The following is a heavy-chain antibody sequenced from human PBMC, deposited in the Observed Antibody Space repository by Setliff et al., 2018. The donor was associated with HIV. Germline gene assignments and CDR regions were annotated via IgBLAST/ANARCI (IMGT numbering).Heavy chain of an antibody. Sequence: PGGSLRLSCAASGFTFSNAWMSWVRQAPGKGLEWVGRIKSKTDGGTADYAAPVKGRFTISRDDSKNTLYLQMNSLKTEDTAVYYCTVNRIQLSQGRWFDPWGQGTLVTVSS. J-gene: IGHJ5*02. CDR3: TVNRIQLSQGRWFDP. V-gene: IGHV3-15*01. D-gene: IGHD5-18*01. CDR2: IKSKTDGGTA. CDR1: GFTFSNAW.